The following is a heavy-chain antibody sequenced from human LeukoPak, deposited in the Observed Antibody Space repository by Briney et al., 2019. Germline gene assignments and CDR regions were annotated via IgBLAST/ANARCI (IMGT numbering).Heavy chain of an antibody. J-gene: IGHJ5*02. CDR1: GGTFSSYA. CDR2: IIPIFGTA. CDR3: ARDMWVGGARSPFDP. D-gene: IGHD1-26*01. Sequence: SLKVSCKASGGTFSSYAISWVRQAPGQGLEWMGGIIPIFGTANYAQKFQGRVTISADESTSTAYMELSSLRSEDTAVYYCARDMWVGGARSPFDPWGQGTLVTVSS. V-gene: IGHV1-69*13.